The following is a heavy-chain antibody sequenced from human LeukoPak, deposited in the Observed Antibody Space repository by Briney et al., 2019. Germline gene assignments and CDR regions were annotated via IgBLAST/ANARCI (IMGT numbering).Heavy chain of an antibody. CDR1: GFTFSSYG. CDR3: TRGSLTGVRQFGDV. Sequence: GGSLRLSCAASGFTFSSYGMHWVRQAPGKGLECVSAISTNEGTTYYANSVKGRFTISRDNSKNTLFLQMGSLRADDMAVYYCTRGSLTGVRQFGDVWGQGTTVTVSS. D-gene: IGHD1-20*01. V-gene: IGHV3-64*01. CDR2: ISTNEGTT. J-gene: IGHJ6*02.